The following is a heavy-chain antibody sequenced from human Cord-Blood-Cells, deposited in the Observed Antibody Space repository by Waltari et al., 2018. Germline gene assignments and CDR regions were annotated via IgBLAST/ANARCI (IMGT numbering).Heavy chain of an antibody. Sequence: QVQLQQWGAGLLKPSETLSLTCAVYGGSFSGYYWIWIRQPPGKGRVWIGEINHSGSTNYNPSLKSRVTISVDTSKNQFSLKLSSVTAADTAVYYCARRGPGPGYSGSYYYYYYGMDVWGQGTTVTVSS. CDR3: ARRGPGPGYSGSYYYYYYGMDV. V-gene: IGHV4-34*01. CDR2: INHSGST. CDR1: GGSFSGYY. J-gene: IGHJ6*02. D-gene: IGHD1-26*01.